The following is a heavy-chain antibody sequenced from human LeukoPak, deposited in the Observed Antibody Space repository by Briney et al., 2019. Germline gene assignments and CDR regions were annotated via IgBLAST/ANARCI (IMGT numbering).Heavy chain of an antibody. V-gene: IGHV3-30*04. CDR1: GFTFSSYA. D-gene: IGHD1/OR15-1a*01. J-gene: IGHJ4*02. CDR2: ISYDGSNK. CDR3: ASRDQVHDWEQHDY. Sequence: PGRSLRLSCAASGFTFSSYAMHWVRQAPGKGLEWVAVISYDGSNKYYADSVKGRFTISRDNSKNTLYLQMNSLRAEDTAVYYCASRDQVHDWEQHDYWGQGTLVTVSS.